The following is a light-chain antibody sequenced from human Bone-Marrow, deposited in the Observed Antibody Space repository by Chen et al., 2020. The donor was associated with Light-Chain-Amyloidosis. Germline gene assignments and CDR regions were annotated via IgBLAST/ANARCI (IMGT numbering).Light chain of an antibody. CDR1: DLPTKY. V-gene: IGLV3-25*03. J-gene: IGLJ2*01. Sequence: SYELTQLPSVSVSPGQPARITCSGDDLPTKYAYWYQQKPGQAPVLVIHRDTERPSGISARFSGSSSGTTATLTISGVQAEDEADYHCQSADSSGTYEVIFGGGTKLTVL. CDR3: QSADSSGTYEVI. CDR2: RDT.